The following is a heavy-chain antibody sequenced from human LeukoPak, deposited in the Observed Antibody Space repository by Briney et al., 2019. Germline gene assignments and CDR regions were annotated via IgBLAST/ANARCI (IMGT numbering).Heavy chain of an antibody. Sequence: PGGSLRPSCAASGFTFSSYSMNWVRQAPGKGLEWVSYIGSSGSTIYYVDSVKGRFTISRDNAKNSLYLQMNSLRVEDTAVYYCAKGHYYGSGSLDYWGQGTLVTVSS. D-gene: IGHD3-10*01. CDR1: GFTFSSYS. J-gene: IGHJ4*02. V-gene: IGHV3-48*01. CDR3: AKGHYYGSGSLDY. CDR2: IGSSGSTI.